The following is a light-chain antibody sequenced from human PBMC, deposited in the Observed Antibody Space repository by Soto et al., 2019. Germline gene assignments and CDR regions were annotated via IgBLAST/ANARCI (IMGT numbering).Light chain of an antibody. CDR3: CTYFGNDAWV. J-gene: IGLJ3*02. Sequence: QPVLTQPASVSGSPGQSITISCTGTSSDVGTYNLVSWYQQHPGTVPKLLIYEVNNRPSGVSNRFSGSKSGNTASLTISGLLAADEADYYCCTYFGNDAWVFGGGTKLTVL. CDR2: EVN. V-gene: IGLV2-23*02. CDR1: SSDVGTYNL.